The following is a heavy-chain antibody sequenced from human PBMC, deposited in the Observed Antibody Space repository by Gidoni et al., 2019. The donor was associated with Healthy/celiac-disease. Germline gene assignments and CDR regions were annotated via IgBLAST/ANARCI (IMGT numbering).Heavy chain of an antibody. J-gene: IGHJ6*02. Sequence: QLQLQESGPGRVKPSETVSLTCTVPGGSISSSSYYWGWVRQPPGKWLEWIGSIYYSGSTYYHPSLKSRVTISVDTSKIQFSLKLSSVTAADTAVYYCARHSHEGVRYYYGMDVWGQGTTVTVSS. CDR3: ARHSHEGVRYYYGMDV. CDR2: IYYSGST. D-gene: IGHD3-10*01. V-gene: IGHV4-39*01. CDR1: GGSISSSSYY.